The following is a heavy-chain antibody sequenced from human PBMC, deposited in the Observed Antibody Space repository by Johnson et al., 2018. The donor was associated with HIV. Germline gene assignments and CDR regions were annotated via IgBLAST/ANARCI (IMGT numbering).Heavy chain of an antibody. CDR2: ISSSGSTI. CDR1: GFTFSSYA. D-gene: IGHD3-10*01. V-gene: IGHV3-48*04. J-gene: IGHJ3*02. Sequence: VQLVESGGGLVKPGRSLRLSCAASGFTFSSYAMHWVRQAPGKGLEWVSYISSSGSTIYYADSVKGRFTISRDNAKNSLYLQMNSLRAEDTAVYYCARDADKELWFGESADAFDIWGQGTMVTVSS. CDR3: ARDADKELWFGESADAFDI.